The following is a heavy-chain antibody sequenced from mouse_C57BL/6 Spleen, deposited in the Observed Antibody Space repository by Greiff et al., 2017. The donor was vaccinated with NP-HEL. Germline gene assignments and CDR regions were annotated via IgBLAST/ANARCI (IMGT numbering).Heavy chain of an antibody. J-gene: IGHJ4*01. Sequence: EVKRVESGGGLVKPGGSLKLSCAASGFTFSDYGMHWVRQAPEKGLEWVAYISSGSSTIYYADTVKGRFTISRDNAKNTLFLQMTSLRSEDTAMYYCARTTVVASGAMDYWGQGTSVTVSS. CDR3: ARTTVVASGAMDY. CDR2: ISSGSSTI. CDR1: GFTFSDYG. V-gene: IGHV5-17*01. D-gene: IGHD1-1*01.